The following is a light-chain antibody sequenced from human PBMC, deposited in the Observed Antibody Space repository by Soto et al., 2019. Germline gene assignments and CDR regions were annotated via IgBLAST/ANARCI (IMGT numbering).Light chain of an antibody. J-gene: IGKJ1*01. CDR2: AAS. CDR1: QGISNY. Sequence: DIQMTQSPSSLSASVRDRVTITCRASQGISNYLAWYQQKPGKVPKLLIYAASTLQPGVPSRFSGSGSGTDFTLTISSLQPEDVATYYCQKYDSAPWTCGQGTKVEIK. CDR3: QKYDSAPWT. V-gene: IGKV1-27*01.